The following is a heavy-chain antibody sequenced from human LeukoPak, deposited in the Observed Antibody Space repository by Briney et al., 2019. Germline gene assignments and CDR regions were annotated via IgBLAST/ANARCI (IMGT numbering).Heavy chain of an antibody. CDR2: IYSGGST. V-gene: IGHV3-53*01. CDR3: AKDPDCTSGVCYTFFDY. CDR1: GFTVSSNY. D-gene: IGHD2-8*01. Sequence: GGSLRLSCAASGFTVSSNYMSWVRQAPGKGLEWVSVIYSGGSTYYADAVKGRFTISRDNSKNTLYLQMNSLRAEDTAVYYCAKDPDCTSGVCYTFFDYWGQGTLVTVSS. J-gene: IGHJ4*02.